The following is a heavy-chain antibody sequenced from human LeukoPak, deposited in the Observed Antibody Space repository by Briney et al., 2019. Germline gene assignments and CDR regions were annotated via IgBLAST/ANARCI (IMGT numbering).Heavy chain of an antibody. CDR3: ARGNRVAYYDILTGYKTPLDY. CDR2: ISYDGSNK. Sequence: GGSLRLSCAASGFTFSSYAMHWVRQAPGKGLEWVAVISYDGSNKYYADSVEGRFTISRDNSKNTLYLQMNSLRAEDTAVYYCARGNRVAYYDILTGYKTPLDYWGQGTLVTVSS. D-gene: IGHD3-9*01. V-gene: IGHV3-30-3*01. CDR1: GFTFSSYA. J-gene: IGHJ4*02.